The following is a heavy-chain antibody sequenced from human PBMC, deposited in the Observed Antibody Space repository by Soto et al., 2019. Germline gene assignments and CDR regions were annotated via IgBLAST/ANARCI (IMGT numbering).Heavy chain of an antibody. D-gene: IGHD3-10*01. CDR2: MYTSGNT. V-gene: IGHV4-4*07. Sequence: SAPVSRTCTVAGASITDYNSRRLQQPAGEGLEWIGRMYTSGNTKYNPSLKSRLTMSTDTSVNQFSLNLRFVTPADPAIYFCARMYYSVYYRPEGDYYSSGLYGRGQRPTPPVS. CDR3: ARMYYSVYYRPEGDYYSSGLYG. CDR1: GASITDYN. J-gene: IGHJ6*02.